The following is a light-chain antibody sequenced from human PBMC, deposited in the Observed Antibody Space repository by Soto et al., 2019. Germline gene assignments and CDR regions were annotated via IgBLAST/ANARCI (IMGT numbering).Light chain of an antibody. Sequence: QSVLTQPPSVSGAPGQRVTISCTGCSSNIGAGYDVHWYQRLPGTAPKVLIYSNNNRPSGVPDRFSGSKSGTSASLAITGLQAEDEADYYCQSYDSSLSGSYVFGSGTKVTVL. CDR3: QSYDSSLSGSYV. CDR1: SSNIGAGYD. V-gene: IGLV1-40*01. J-gene: IGLJ1*01. CDR2: SNN.